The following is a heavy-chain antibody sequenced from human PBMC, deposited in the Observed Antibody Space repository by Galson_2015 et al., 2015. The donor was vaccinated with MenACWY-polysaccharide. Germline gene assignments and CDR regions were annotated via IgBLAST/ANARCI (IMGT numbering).Heavy chain of an antibody. Sequence: TLSLTCAVSVASISSGSHYWSWFRQYPGKNLEWIAYIYYNGRSNYNPSLRSRVSISMDMSKNQFSLNLGSVTAADTAVYFCAGIPATETSYGWFDPWGQGTLVTVSS. J-gene: IGHJ5*02. D-gene: IGHD4-17*01. CDR1: VASISSGSHY. CDR2: IYYNGRS. CDR3: AGIPATETSYGWFDP. V-gene: IGHV4-31*11.